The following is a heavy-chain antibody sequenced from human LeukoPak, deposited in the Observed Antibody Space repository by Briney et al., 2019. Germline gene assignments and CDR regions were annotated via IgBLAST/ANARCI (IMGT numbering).Heavy chain of an antibody. Sequence: GESLKISCKGSGYSFTSYWISWVRQMPGKGLEWMGRIDSSDSYTNYSPSFQGHVTISAGKSISTAYLQWSSLKASDTAMYYCARSRHRGYCSGGSCYLGDYWGQGTLVTVSS. D-gene: IGHD2-15*01. CDR1: GYSFTSYW. CDR3: ARSRHRGYCSGGSCYLGDY. V-gene: IGHV5-10-1*01. CDR2: IDSSDSYT. J-gene: IGHJ4*02.